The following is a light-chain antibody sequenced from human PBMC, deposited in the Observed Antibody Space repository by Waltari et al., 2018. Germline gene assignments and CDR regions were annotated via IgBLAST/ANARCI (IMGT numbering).Light chain of an antibody. Sequence: QSALTQPPSASGSPGQSVTISCTGTSSDVGSYNYVSWYQQHPGEAPKLMIYQVTKRPSVVPVRFSGSKSGNTASLTVSGRQAEDEADYYCISYAGSNYDVFGTGTKVTVL. V-gene: IGLV2-8*01. J-gene: IGLJ1*01. CDR3: ISYAGSNYDV. CDR1: SSDVGSYNY. CDR2: QVT.